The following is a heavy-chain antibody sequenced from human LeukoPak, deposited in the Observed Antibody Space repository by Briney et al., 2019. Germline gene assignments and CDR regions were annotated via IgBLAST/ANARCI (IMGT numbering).Heavy chain of an antibody. CDR2: ISNSGDKT. V-gene: IGHV3-23*01. CDR1: GFTFSTYA. J-gene: IGHJ4*02. CDR3: AREIGPRQLHLWGSAFDY. D-gene: IGHD5-18*01. Sequence: GGSLRLSCAASGFTFSTYAMSWVRQAPGKGLEWVSAISNSGDKTYYADSVKGRFTISRDNSKSTMYLQMNSLRAEDTAVYYCAREIGPRQLHLWGSAFDYWGQGTLVTVSS.